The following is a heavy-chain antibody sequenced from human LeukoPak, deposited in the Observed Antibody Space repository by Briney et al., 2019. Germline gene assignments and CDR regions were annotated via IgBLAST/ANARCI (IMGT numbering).Heavy chain of an antibody. Sequence: VSSVKVSCKASGGTFSSYAISWVRQAPAQGLEWMGGIIPLFGTANYAQKFQGRVTITADKSTSTAYMELSSLRSEDTAVYYCARAHGRITMVRGLPRNWFDPWGQGTLVTVSS. V-gene: IGHV1-69*06. CDR1: GGTFSSYA. J-gene: IGHJ5*02. CDR3: ARAHGRITMVRGLPRNWFDP. CDR2: IIPLFGTA. D-gene: IGHD3-10*01.